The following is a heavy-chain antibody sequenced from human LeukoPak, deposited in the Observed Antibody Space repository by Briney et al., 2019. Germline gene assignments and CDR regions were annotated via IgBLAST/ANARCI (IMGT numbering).Heavy chain of an antibody. J-gene: IGHJ3*02. V-gene: IGHV1-69*04. Sequence: ASVKVSCKASGGTFSSYAISWVQQAPGQGLEWMGRIIPMLGIANYAQKVQGRVTITADKSTSTAYMELSSLRSEDTAVYYCARAPYDGAFDIWGQGTMVTVSS. D-gene: IGHD2-21*01. CDR3: ARAPYDGAFDI. CDR1: GGTFSSYA. CDR2: IIPMLGIA.